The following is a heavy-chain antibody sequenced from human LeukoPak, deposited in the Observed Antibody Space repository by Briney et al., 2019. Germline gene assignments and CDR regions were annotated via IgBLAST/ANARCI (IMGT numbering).Heavy chain of an antibody. D-gene: IGHD6-13*01. V-gene: IGHV4-4*07. CDR3: ARDLEGIDSRSWYSYYYMDV. CDR1: GGSISTYY. Sequence: SETLSLTCTVSGGSISTYYWSWIRQRAGQGQEWVGRISTSDSTNYNPSLKSRVTMSVDTSKNQFSLKLTSVTAADTAVYYCARDLEGIDSRSWYSYYYMDVWGKGTTVTVSS. J-gene: IGHJ6*03. CDR2: ISTSDST.